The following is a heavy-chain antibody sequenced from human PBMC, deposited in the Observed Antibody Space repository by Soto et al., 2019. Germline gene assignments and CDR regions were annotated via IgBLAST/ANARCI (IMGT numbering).Heavy chain of an antibody. V-gene: IGHV3-23*01. CDR2: ISGSGGST. CDR1: GFTFSSYA. CDR3: AKDLSYYDSSGPSI. Sequence: SLRLSCEASGFTFSSYAMSWVRQAPGKGLEWVSAISGSGGSTYYADSVKGRFTISRDNSKNTLYLQMNSLRAEDTAVYYCAKDLSYYDSSGPSIWGQGTMVTVSS. J-gene: IGHJ3*02. D-gene: IGHD3-22*01.